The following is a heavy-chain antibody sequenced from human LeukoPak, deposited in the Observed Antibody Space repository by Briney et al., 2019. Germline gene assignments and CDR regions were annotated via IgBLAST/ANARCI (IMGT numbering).Heavy chain of an antibody. V-gene: IGHV4-4*07. J-gene: IGHJ4*02. Sequence: PSETLSLTCTVSGGSISSYYWSWIRQPAGTGLEWIGRIYTSGSTNYNPSLKSRVTMSVDTSKNQFSLKLSSVTAADTAVYYCARMYAAPTGYYFDYWGQGTLVTVSS. CDR3: ARMYAAPTGYYFDY. D-gene: IGHD2-8*01. CDR2: IYTSGST. CDR1: GGSISSYY.